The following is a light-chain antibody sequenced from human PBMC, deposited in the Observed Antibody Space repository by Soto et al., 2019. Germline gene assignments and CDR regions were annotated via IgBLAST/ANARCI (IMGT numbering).Light chain of an antibody. CDR3: HQYGSSPLT. Sequence: EKALTQSPVTLSLSPGERATLSCRASQSVSSNLAWYQQRPGQAPRLLIYGGSSRATGIPDRFSGGGSGTDFSLTISRLETEDFSVYYCHQYGSSPLTFGGGTKVDIK. CDR2: GGS. CDR1: QSVSSN. V-gene: IGKV3-20*01. J-gene: IGKJ4*01.